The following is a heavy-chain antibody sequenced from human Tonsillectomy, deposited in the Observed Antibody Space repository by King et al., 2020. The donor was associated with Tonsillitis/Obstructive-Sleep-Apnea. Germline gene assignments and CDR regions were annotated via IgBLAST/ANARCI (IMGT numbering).Heavy chain of an antibody. CDR3: ASLYNYYDSSGYYYYYGMDV. J-gene: IGHJ6*02. Sequence: QLQESGPGLVKPSETLSLTCTVSGGSISSSSYYWGWIRQPPGKGLEWIGSIYYSGSTYYNPSLKSRVTIFVDTSKNQFSLKLSSVTAADTAVYYCASLYNYYDSSGYYYYYGMDVWGQGTTVTVSS. CDR1: GGSISSSSYY. D-gene: IGHD3-22*01. CDR2: IYYSGST. V-gene: IGHV4-39*01.